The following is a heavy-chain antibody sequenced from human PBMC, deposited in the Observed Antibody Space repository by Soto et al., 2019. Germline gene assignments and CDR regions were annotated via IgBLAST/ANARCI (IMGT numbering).Heavy chain of an antibody. V-gene: IGHV4-31*03. CDR1: GGSISSGGYY. CDR2: IYYSGST. D-gene: IGHD6-13*01. CDR3: ARDVRYSSSWSLTQGNYYYSGMDV. Sequence: SETLSLTCTVSGGSISSGGYYWSWIRQHPGKGLEWIGYIYYSGSTYYNPSLKSRVTISVDTSKNQFSLKLSSVTAADTTVYYCARDVRYSSSWSLTQGNYYYSGMDVWGQGTTVTVSS. J-gene: IGHJ6*02.